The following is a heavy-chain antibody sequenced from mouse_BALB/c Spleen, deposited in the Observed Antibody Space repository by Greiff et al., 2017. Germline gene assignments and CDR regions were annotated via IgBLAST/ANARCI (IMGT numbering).Heavy chain of an antibody. CDR3: ARSKLGPYYFDY. Sequence: VHVKQSGAELVKPGASVKLSCTASGFNIKDTYMHWVKQRPEQGLEWIGRIDPANGNTKYDPKFQGKATITADTSSNTAYLQLSSLTSEDTAVYYCARSKLGPYYFDYWGQGTTLTVSS. J-gene: IGHJ2*01. CDR1: GFNIKDTY. D-gene: IGHD4-1*01. CDR2: IDPANGNT. V-gene: IGHV14-3*02.